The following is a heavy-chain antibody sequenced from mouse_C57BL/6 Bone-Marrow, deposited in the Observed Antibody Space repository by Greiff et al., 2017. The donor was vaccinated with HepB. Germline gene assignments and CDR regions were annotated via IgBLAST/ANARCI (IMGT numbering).Heavy chain of an antibody. CDR1: GYSFTSYY. CDR2: IYPGSGNT. Sequence: QVQLQQSGPELVKPGASVKISCKASGYSFTSYYIHWVKQRPGQGLEWIGWIYPGSGNTKYNEKFKGKATLTADTSSSTAYMQLSSLTSEDSAVYYCARGIYYGYPWFAYWGQGTLVTVSA. D-gene: IGHD2-2*01. J-gene: IGHJ3*01. V-gene: IGHV1-66*01. CDR3: ARGIYYGYPWFAY.